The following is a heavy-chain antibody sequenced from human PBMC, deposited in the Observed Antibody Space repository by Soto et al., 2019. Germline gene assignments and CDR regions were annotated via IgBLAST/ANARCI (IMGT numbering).Heavy chain of an antibody. J-gene: IGHJ4*02. CDR1: GGSISSSSYY. CDR2: IYYSGST. Sequence: SETLSLTCTVSGGSISSSSYYWGWIRQPPGKGLEWIGSIYYSGSTYYNPSLKSRVTISVDTSKNQFSLKLSSVTAADTAVYYCARTLTTVIDVNYWGQGTLVTVSS. CDR3: ARTLTTVIDVNY. D-gene: IGHD4-17*01. V-gene: IGHV4-39*01.